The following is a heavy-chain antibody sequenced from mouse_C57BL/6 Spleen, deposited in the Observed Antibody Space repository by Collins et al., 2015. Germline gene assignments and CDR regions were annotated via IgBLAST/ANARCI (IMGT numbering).Heavy chain of an antibody. Sequence: EVKLLESGGGLVQPGGSLKLSCAASGFDFRRYWMSRVRQAPGKGLEWIGEINPDSSTINYTPSLKDKFIISRDNAKNTLYLQMSKVKSEDTALYYCARLYYYGHFDYWGQGTTLTVSS. D-gene: IGHD1-1*01. CDR2: INPDSSTI. J-gene: IGHJ2*01. V-gene: IGHV4-1*02. CDR1: GFDFRRYW. CDR3: ARLYYYGHFDY.